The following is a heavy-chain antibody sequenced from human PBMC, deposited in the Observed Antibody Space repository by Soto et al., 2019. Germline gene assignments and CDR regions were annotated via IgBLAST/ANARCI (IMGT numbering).Heavy chain of an antibody. D-gene: IGHD3-10*02. V-gene: IGHV3-11*06. CDR2: SSNSGTYT. J-gene: IGHJ4*02. CDR3: ARSGDNYNVLDC. Sequence: GGSLRLSCAASGFKVSEYYMSWIRQAPGKGLEWLSYSSNSGTYTRYADSVKGRFSISRDNAKNSLFLQINSLRGEDSATYYCARSGDNYNVLDCWGQGTPVTSPQ. CDR1: GFKVSEYY.